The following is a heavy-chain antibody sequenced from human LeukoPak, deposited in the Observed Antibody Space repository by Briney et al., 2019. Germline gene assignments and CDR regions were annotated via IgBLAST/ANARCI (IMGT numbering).Heavy chain of an antibody. CDR3: AKDRMVAIGFAYYYYYGMDV. V-gene: IGHV3-23*01. CDR2: ISGSGGST. J-gene: IGHJ6*02. CDR1: GFTFSSYA. D-gene: IGHD5-12*01. Sequence: PGGSLRLSCAASGFTFSSYAMTWVRQAPGKGLEWVSGISGSGGSTYYADSVKGRLTVSRDNSKNTLYLQMNNLRAEDTAVYYCAKDRMVAIGFAYYYYYGMDVWGQGTTVAVSS.